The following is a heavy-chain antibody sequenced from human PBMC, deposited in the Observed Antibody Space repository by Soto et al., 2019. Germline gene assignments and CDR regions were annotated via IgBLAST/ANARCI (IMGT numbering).Heavy chain of an antibody. CDR3: ARVGSGGGGDY. V-gene: IGHV3-30*04. Sequence: AGGSLRLSCVASGFIFSGSAMYWVRQAPGKGLEWVGVISPDGTNKYYVDSVKGRFSISRDDSENTLFLQINSLRPDDTAVYYCARVGSGGGGDYWGQGSLVTVSS. CDR2: ISPDGTNK. D-gene: IGHD1-26*01. J-gene: IGHJ4*02. CDR1: GFIFSGSA.